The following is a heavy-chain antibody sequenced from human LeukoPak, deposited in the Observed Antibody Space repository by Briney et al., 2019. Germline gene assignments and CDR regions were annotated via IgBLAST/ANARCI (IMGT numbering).Heavy chain of an antibody. CDR3: ARDSDSGYGPFAS. J-gene: IGHJ4*02. V-gene: IGHV3-53*01. CDR2: IHSGGTT. CDR1: GFTVSNNY. Sequence: GGSLRLSCAASGFTVSNNYMSWVRQAPGKGLEWVSVIHSGGTTNFADSVQGRFTISRDNSKTTVYLHMNSLRAEDTAVYYCARDSDSGYGPFASWGQGTLVTVSS. D-gene: IGHD5-12*01.